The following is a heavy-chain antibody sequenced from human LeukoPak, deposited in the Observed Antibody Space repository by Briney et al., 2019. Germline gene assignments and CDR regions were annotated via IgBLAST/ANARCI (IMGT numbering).Heavy chain of an antibody. CDR2: INPDGSNM. J-gene: IGHJ4*02. V-gene: IGHV3-7*01. D-gene: IGHD3-3*01. CDR3: VSGFLQWLY. CDR1: GFSFSSYW. Sequence: GGSLRLSCAASGFSFSSYWLSWVRQAPGKGLEWVANINPDGSNMSYVDSVKGRFTISRDNAKNSLYLQMNNLRAEDTAVYFCVSGFLQWLYWGQGTLVTVSS.